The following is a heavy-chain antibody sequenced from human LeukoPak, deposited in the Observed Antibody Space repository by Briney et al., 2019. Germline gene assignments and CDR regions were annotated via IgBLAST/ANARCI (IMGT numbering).Heavy chain of an antibody. J-gene: IGHJ4*02. CDR3: ARSYSSGWYYFDY. V-gene: IGHV1-69*05. Sequence: SVKVSCKASGGTFSSYANSWVRQAPGQGLEWMGGIIPIFGTANYAQKFQGRVTITTDESTSTAYMELSSLRSEDTAVYYCARSYSSGWYYFDYWGQGTLVTVSS. CDR2: IIPIFGTA. D-gene: IGHD6-19*01. CDR1: GGTFSSYA.